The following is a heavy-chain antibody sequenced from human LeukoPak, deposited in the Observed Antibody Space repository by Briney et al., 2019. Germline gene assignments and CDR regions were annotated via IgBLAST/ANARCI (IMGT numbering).Heavy chain of an antibody. D-gene: IGHD6-19*01. Sequence: ASVTVSCKVSGYTLTELSMHWVRQAPGKGLEWMGGFDPEDGETIYAQKFQGRVTMTEDTSTDTAYMELSSLRSEDTAVYYCATDLGSGWYYFDYWGQGTLVTVSS. J-gene: IGHJ4*02. CDR3: ATDLGSGWYYFDY. CDR2: FDPEDGET. CDR1: GYTLTELS. V-gene: IGHV1-24*01.